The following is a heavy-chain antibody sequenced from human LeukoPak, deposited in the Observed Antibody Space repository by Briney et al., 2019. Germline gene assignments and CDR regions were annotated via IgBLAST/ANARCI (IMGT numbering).Heavy chain of an antibody. J-gene: IGHJ5*02. CDR2: IYYSGST. CDR3: ARVRSRGSSGFGQIKNWFDP. Sequence: SETLSLTCTVSGGSISSSSYYWGWIRQPPGKGLEWIGSIYYSGSTYYNPSLKSRVTISVDTSKNQFSLKLSSVTAADTAVYYCARVRSRGSSGFGQIKNWFDPWGQGTLVTVSS. V-gene: IGHV4-39*07. CDR1: GGSISSSSYY. D-gene: IGHD6-19*01.